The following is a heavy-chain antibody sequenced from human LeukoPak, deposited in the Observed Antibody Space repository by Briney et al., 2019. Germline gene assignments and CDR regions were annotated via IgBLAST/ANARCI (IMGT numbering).Heavy chain of an antibody. V-gene: IGHV4-38-2*02. CDR3: ASPRHGRYFDWN. D-gene: IGHD3-9*01. CDR2: IYHSGST. J-gene: IGHJ4*02. Sequence: SETLSLTCTVSGYSISSGYYWGWIRQPPGKGLEWIGSIYHSGSTYYNPSLKSRVTISVDTSKNQFSLKLSSVTAADTAVYYCASPRHGRYFDWNWGQGTLVTVSS. CDR1: GYSISSGYY.